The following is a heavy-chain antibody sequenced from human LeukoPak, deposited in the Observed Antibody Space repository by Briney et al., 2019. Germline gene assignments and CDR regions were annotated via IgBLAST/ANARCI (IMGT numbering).Heavy chain of an antibody. D-gene: IGHD3-10*01. CDR1: GGSISSYY. Sequence: SETLSLTCTVSGGSISSYYWSWIRQPAGKGLEWIGRIYTSGSTNYNPSLKSRVTMSVDTSKNQFSLKLSSVTAADTAVYYCAREPQHYYGSGSPLDYWGQGTLVTVSS. V-gene: IGHV4-4*07. CDR3: AREPQHYYGSGSPLDY. J-gene: IGHJ4*02. CDR2: IYTSGST.